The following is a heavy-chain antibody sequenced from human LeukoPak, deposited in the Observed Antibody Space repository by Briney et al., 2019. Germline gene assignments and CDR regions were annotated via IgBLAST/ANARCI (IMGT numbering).Heavy chain of an antibody. CDR1: GCTFGSSA. V-gene: IGHV3-23*01. J-gene: IGHJ4*02. CDR2: ISNSGSTT. D-gene: IGHD3-22*01. Sequence: GGSLRLSCAASGCTFGSSAMSWVRQAPGKGLEWVSTISNSGSTTHYADSVRGRFTISRDNSKNTVCLQMNSLRAEDTAVYYCANHDSGYFKGIDQWGQGTLVTVSS. CDR3: ANHDSGYFKGIDQ.